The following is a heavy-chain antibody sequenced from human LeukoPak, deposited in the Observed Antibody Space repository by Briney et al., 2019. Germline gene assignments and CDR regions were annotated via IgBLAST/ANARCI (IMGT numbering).Heavy chain of an antibody. V-gene: IGHV3-33*01. CDR2: IWYDGSNK. CDR3: ARSPPDTAMVLDY. CDR1: GFTFSNYG. D-gene: IGHD5-18*01. J-gene: IGHJ4*02. Sequence: PGRSLRLSCAASGFTFSNYGMHWVRQAPGKGLEWVAVIWYDGSNKYYADSVKGRFTISRDNSKDTLYLQMNSLRAEDTAVYYCARSPPDTAMVLDYWGQGTPVTVSS.